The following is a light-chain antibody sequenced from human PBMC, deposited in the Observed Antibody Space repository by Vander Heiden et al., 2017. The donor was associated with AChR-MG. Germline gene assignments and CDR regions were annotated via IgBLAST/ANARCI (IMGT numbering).Light chain of an antibody. CDR1: SSDVGGYNY. CDR2: DVS. V-gene: IGLV2-14*03. J-gene: IGLJ3*02. CDR3: SSYTSSSTLV. Sequence: QSALTQPASVSRSPGQSITISCTGTSSDVGGYNYVSWYQQHPGKAPKPMMYDVSNRPSGVSNRFSGSKSGNTASLTISGLQAEDEADYYCSSYTSSSTLVFGGGTKLTVL.